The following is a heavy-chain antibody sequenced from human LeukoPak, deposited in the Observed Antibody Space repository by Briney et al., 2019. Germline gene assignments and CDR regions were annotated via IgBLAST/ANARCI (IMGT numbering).Heavy chain of an antibody. Sequence: PGRFLRLSCAASGLTFNNFGVHWVRPAPGKGLELEAVIWNDGRHKYYDDSVKGRFTISRDNSKSTLYLQMNNLRAEDTAFYYCARDSDEYGDSHLDSWGQGTLVTVSS. V-gene: IGHV3-33*01. CDR1: GLTFNNFG. CDR3: ARDSDEYGDSHLDS. J-gene: IGHJ4*02. D-gene: IGHD4-17*01. CDR2: IWNDGRHK.